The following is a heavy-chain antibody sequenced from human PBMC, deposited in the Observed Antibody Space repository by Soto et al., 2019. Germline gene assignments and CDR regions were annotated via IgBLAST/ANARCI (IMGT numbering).Heavy chain of an antibody. CDR3: ARVMEDIVVVPAAIYYPYYYYYGMDV. D-gene: IGHD2-2*01. CDR2: IIPIFGTA. J-gene: IGHJ6*02. CDR1: GGTFSSYA. V-gene: IGHV1-69*13. Sequence: GASVKVSCKASGGTFSSYAISWVRQAPGQGLEWMGGIIPIFGTANYAQKFQGRVTITADESTSTAYMELSSLRSEDTAVYYCARVMEDIVVVPAAIYYPYYYYYGMDVWGQGTTVTVSS.